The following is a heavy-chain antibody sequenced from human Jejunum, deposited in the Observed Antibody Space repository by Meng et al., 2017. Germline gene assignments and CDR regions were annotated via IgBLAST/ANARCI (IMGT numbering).Heavy chain of an antibody. CDR2: IHHGGDT. V-gene: IGHV4-4*02. CDR3: ARNGAYSANH. D-gene: IGHD2-15*01. J-gene: IGHJ5*02. Sequence: QVRRQGSGPGLVGPSGTLSLTCAVSGASISSGYWWSWVRQPPGKGLEWIGEIHHGGDTNYNPSLKSRVTISVDKSNNQYSLRLTSVTAADTAMYYCARNGAYSANHWGQGTLVTVSS. CDR1: GASISSGYW.